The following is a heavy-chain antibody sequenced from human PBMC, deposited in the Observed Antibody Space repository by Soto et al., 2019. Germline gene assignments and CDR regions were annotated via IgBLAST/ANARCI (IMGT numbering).Heavy chain of an antibody. CDR1: GGSISSGDYY. V-gene: IGHV4-30-4*01. CDR2: IYYSGST. D-gene: IGHD3-3*01. CDR3: ARETHYDFWSWGYFDY. J-gene: IGHJ4*02. Sequence: SETMSLTCTVSGGSISSGDYYWSWIRQPPGKGLEWIGYIYYSGSTYYNPSLKSRVTISVDTSKNQFSLKLSSVTAADTAVYYCARETHYDFWSWGYFDYWGQGTLVTVSS.